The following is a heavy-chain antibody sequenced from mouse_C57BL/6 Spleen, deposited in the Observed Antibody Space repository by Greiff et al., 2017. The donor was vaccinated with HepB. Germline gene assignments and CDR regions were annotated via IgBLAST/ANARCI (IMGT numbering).Heavy chain of an antibody. CDR3: ARSFYSNGDYAMDY. Sequence: QVQLQQPGTELVKPGASVKLSCKASGYTFTSYWMHWVKQRPGQGLEWIGNINPSNGGTNYNEKFKSKATLTVDNSSSTAYMQLSSLTSEDSAVYYGARSFYSNGDYAMDYWGQGTSVTVSS. CDR2: INPSNGGT. CDR1: GYTFTSYW. V-gene: IGHV1-53*01. J-gene: IGHJ4*01. D-gene: IGHD2-5*01.